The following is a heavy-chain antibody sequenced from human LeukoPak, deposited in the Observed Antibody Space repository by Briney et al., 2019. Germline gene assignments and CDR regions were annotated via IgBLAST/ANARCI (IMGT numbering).Heavy chain of an antibody. V-gene: IGHV1-8*02. CDR2: INPNSGSA. J-gene: IGHJ5*01. CDR3: ATAEAWYLGWFDS. Sequence: GASVKVSCKASGYTFTSYAMNWVRQAPGQGLEWMGWINPNSGSAVHAQNFQGRITMTWNTSITTAYMEMSSLRSDDTAIYYCATAEAWYLGWFDSWGQGTLVAVSS. D-gene: IGHD6-13*01. CDR1: GYTFTSYA.